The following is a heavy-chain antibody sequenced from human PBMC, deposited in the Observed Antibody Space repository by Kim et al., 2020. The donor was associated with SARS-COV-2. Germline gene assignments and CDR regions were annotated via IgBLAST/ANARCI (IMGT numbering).Heavy chain of an antibody. V-gene: IGHV1-3*01. CDR3: ARDAFRGYSSGVFDY. J-gene: IGHJ4*02. Sequence: ASVKVSCKASGYTFTSYAMHWVRQAPGQRLEWMGWINAGNGNTKYSQKFQGRVTITRDTSASTAYMELSSLRSEDTAVYYCARDAFRGYSSGVFDYWGQGTLVTVSS. D-gene: IGHD5-18*01. CDR1: GYTFTSYA. CDR2: INAGNGNT.